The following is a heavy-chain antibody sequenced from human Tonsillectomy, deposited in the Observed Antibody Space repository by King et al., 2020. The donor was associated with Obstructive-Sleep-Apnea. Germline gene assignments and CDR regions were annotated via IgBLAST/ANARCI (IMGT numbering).Heavy chain of an antibody. CDR2: IYYSGIT. V-gene: IGHV4-39*01. CDR1: GGSIRSSSYY. Sequence: QLQESGPGLVKPSETLSLTCTVSGGSIRSSSYYWGWSRQPPGKGVEWIGRIYYSGITFYNPALRVLVTRSVDTSKNQFSLKLSSVTAADTAVYYCARLQWELLFADYWGQGTLVTVSS. D-gene: IGHD1-26*01. J-gene: IGHJ4*02. CDR3: ARLQWELLFADY.